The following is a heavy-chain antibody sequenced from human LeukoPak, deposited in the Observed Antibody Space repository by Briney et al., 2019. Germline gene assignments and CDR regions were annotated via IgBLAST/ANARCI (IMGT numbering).Heavy chain of an antibody. J-gene: IGHJ3*02. V-gene: IGHV3-66*01. Sequence: PGGSLRLSCAASGFTVSSNYVSWVRQAPGKGLEWVSVFYSGGSTYYADFVKGRFTIPRDNSKNTLYLQMNSLRAEDTAVYYCARKLLLSTALAAFDIWGQGTMVTVSS. CDR1: GFTVSSNY. CDR3: ARKLLLSTALAAFDI. D-gene: IGHD2-15*01. CDR2: FYSGGST.